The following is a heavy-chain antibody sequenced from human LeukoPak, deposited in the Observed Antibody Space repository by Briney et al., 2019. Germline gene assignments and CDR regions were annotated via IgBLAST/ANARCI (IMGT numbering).Heavy chain of an antibody. CDR3: ARDLDSSSWYSSHDAFDI. Sequence: ASVKVSCKASGYTFTSYYMHWVRQAPGQGLEWMGIINPSGGSTNYAQNFQGRVTMTRDTSTSTVYMELSSLRSEDTAVYYCARDLDSSSWYSSHDAFDIWGQGTMVTVSS. J-gene: IGHJ3*02. CDR2: INPSGGST. D-gene: IGHD6-13*01. V-gene: IGHV1-46*01. CDR1: GYTFTSYY.